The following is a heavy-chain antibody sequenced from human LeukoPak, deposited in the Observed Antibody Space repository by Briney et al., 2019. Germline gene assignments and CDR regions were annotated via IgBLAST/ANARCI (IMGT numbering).Heavy chain of an antibody. Sequence: GGSLRLSCAASGFTFGTYWMHWVRQAPGKGLVWVSGINSDGGTTTYADSVKGRFTISRDNAKNSLYLQMNSLRAEDTAVYYCAKLPAAMSLDWFDPWGQGTLVTVSS. CDR1: GFTFGTYW. D-gene: IGHD2-2*01. CDR3: AKLPAAMSLDWFDP. CDR2: INSDGGTT. J-gene: IGHJ5*02. V-gene: IGHV3-74*01.